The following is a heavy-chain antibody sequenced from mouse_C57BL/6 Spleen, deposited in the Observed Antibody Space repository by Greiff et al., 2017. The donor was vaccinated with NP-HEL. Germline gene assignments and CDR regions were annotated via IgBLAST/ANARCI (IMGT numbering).Heavy chain of an antibody. CDR3: VAGFDY. CDR2: IHPNNGST. J-gene: IGHJ2*01. D-gene: IGHD3-3*01. CDR1: GYPFTRYW. Sequence: QVQLKQPGAELVKPGASVKLSCKASGYPFTRYWLHWVKQRPGHSLEWIGMIHPNNGSTNYNENLKSKAKLTVDKSSSTAYMQLSSLTSEDSAVYYCVAGFDYWGQGTTLTVSS. V-gene: IGHV1-64*01.